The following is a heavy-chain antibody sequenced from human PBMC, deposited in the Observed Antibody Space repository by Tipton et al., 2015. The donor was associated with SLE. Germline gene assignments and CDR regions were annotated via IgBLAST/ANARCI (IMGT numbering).Heavy chain of an antibody. V-gene: IGHV3-74*01. CDR1: GFTFGSHW. CDR3: ARLADFGMDV. J-gene: IGHJ6*02. D-gene: IGHD3-3*01. Sequence: SLRLSCAASGFTFGSHWMHWVRQAPGKGLVWVSRVNGDGSSTIYADSVKGRFTMSRDNAKNTLYLQMNSLRVEDTAVYYCARLADFGMDVWGQGTTVSVSS. CDR2: VNGDGSST.